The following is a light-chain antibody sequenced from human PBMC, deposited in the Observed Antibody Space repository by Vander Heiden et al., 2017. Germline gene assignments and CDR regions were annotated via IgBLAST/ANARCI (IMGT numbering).Light chain of an antibody. CDR2: RNN. CDR1: SSNIGSTY. J-gene: IGLJ2*01. CDR3: AAWDDSLSVV. V-gene: IGLV1-47*01. Sequence: QSVLTQPPSASGTPGQRVTISCSGSSSNIGSTYVYWYQQLPGTAPKLLIYRNNQRPSGVPDRFSGSKSGTSASLAISGRRAEDEADYYCAAWDDSLSVVFGGGTKLTVL.